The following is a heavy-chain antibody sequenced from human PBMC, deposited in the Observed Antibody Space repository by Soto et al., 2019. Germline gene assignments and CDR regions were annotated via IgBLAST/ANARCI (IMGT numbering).Heavy chain of an antibody. J-gene: IGHJ6*02. CDR3: ATTVTTIWGMDV. Sequence: QVQLVQSGAEVKKPGASVKVSCKVSGYTLTELSMHWVRKAPGKGLEWMGGFDPEYGETIYAQKFQGRVTMTEDTSPDTAYMELSSMRSEDRAVYYCATTVTTIWGMDVWGHGTTVTVSS. D-gene: IGHD4-17*01. CDR1: GYTLTELS. CDR2: FDPEYGET. V-gene: IGHV1-24*01.